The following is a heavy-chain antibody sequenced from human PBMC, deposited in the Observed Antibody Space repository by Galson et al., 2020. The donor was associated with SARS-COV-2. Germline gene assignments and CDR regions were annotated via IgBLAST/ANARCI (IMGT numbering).Heavy chain of an antibody. CDR2: ISAYNGNT. J-gene: IGHJ6*02. D-gene: IGHD6-13*01. V-gene: IGHV1-18*01. CDR1: GYTFTSYG. CDR3: ARDLGLAHSSSQYGMDV. Sequence: ASVKVSCKASGYTFTSYGISWVRQAPGQGLEWMGWISAYNGNTNYAQKLQGRVTMTTDTSTSTAYMELRSLRSDDTAVYYCARDLGLAHSSSQYGMDVWGQGTTVTVSS.